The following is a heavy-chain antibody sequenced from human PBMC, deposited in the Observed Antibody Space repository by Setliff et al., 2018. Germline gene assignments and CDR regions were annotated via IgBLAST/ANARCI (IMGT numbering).Heavy chain of an antibody. CDR2: IYSSGST. J-gene: IGHJ4*02. Sequence: PSETLSLTCTASGDTLSVYYWSWVRQSPGQGLEWIGYIYSSGSTNYNPSLESRVTILIDKSKNQFSLNLTSVTAADTAIYYCARFCGTSNCQRAPLFDYWGQGILVTVSS. CDR1: GDTLSVYY. V-gene: IGHV4-4*08. CDR3: ARFCGTSNCQRAPLFDY. D-gene: IGHD1-1*01.